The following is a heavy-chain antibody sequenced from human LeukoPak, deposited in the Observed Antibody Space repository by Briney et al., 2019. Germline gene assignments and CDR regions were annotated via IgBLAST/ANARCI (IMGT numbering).Heavy chain of an antibody. J-gene: IGHJ3*02. Sequence: SETLSLTCTVSGGSISTYYWSGIRRPPGEGVEWIGYIYYSGSTNYNPSLKSRVTISVDTSKNQFSLKLSSVTAADTAVYYCARGPLGDEFADAFDIWGQGTMVTVSS. D-gene: IGHD4-17*01. CDR3: ARGPLGDEFADAFDI. CDR2: IYYSGST. V-gene: IGHV4-59*13. CDR1: GGSISTYY.